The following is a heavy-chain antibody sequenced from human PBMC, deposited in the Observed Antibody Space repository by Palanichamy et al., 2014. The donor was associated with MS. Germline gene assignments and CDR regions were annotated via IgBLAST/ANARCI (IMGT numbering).Heavy chain of an antibody. J-gene: IGHJ5*02. D-gene: IGHD2-2*01. CDR3: ARDSLDVPAARGWFDP. V-gene: IGHV1-8*01. CDR2: MNPNSGNT. Sequence: QVQLVQSGAEVKKPGASVKVSCKASGYTFTSYDINWVRQATGQGLEWMGWMNPNSGNTGYAQKFQGRVTMTRNTSISTAYMELSSLRSEDTAVYYCARDSLDVPAARGWFDPWGQGTLVTVSS. CDR1: GYTFTSYD.